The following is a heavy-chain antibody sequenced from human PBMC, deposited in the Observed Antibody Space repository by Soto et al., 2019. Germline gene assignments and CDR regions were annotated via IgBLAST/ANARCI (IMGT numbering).Heavy chain of an antibody. CDR2: ISSSGSTI. CDR1: GFTFSSYE. D-gene: IGHD3-10*01. Sequence: VGSLRLSCAASGFTFSSYEMNWVRQAPGKGLEWVSYISSSGSTIYYADSVKGRFTISRDNAKNSLYLQMNSLRAEDTAVYYCARWFGASPGGYYYYGMDVWGQGTTVTVSS. J-gene: IGHJ6*02. CDR3: ARWFGASPGGYYYYGMDV. V-gene: IGHV3-48*03.